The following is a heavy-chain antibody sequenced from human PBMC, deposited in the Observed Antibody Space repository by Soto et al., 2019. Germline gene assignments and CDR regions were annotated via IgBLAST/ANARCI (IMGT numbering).Heavy chain of an antibody. CDR1: GFTFSSYW. Sequence: PGGSLRLSCAASGFTFSSYWMSWVRQAPGKGLEWVAHIKQSGSDRYYVDSVRGRFTISRDNAKNSLYLQMNSLRVEDTAMYYCASVKSSAVSPWGQGTQVTVSS. CDR2: IKQSGSDR. V-gene: IGHV3-7*01. D-gene: IGHD3-10*01. CDR3: ASVKSSAVSP. J-gene: IGHJ5*02.